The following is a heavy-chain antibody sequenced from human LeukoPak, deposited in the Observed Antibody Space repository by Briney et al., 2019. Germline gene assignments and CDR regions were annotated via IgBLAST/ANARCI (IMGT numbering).Heavy chain of an antibody. V-gene: IGHV5-10-1*01. CDR1: GYSFTSYW. D-gene: IGHD6-19*01. J-gene: IGHJ3*02. CDR2: IDPSDSYT. Sequence: GESRKISCKGSGYSFTSYWISWVRQLPGKGLEWMGRIDPSDSYTNYSPSFQGHVTISADKSISTAYLQWSSLKASDTAMYYCARTGSRSGWDDAFDIWGQGTMVTVSS. CDR3: ARTGSRSGWDDAFDI.